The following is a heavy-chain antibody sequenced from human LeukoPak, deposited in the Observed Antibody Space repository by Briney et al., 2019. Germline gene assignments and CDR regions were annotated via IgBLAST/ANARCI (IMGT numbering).Heavy chain of an antibody. J-gene: IGHJ4*02. CDR3: AREPLLWFGVAFDY. Sequence: GASVKVSCKASGYTFTGYYMHWVRQAPGQGLEWMGWINPNSGGTNYAQKFQGRVTMTRDTSISTAYMELSRLRSDDTAVYYCAREPLLWFGVAFDYWGQGTLVTVSS. CDR1: GYTFTGYY. V-gene: IGHV1-2*02. CDR2: INPNSGGT. D-gene: IGHD3-10*01.